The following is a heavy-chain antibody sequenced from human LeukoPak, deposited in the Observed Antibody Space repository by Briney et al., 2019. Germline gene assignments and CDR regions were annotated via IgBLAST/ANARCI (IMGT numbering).Heavy chain of an antibody. D-gene: IGHD6-6*01. CDR3: ARDRLYSSSSEDY. CDR2: IYSGGST. Sequence: GGSLRLSCAASGFTVSSTYMSWVRQASGKGLEWVSVIYSGGSTYYADSVKGRFTISRDNSKNTLYLQMNSLRAEDTAVYYCARDRLYSSSSEDYWGQGTLVTVSS. J-gene: IGHJ4*02. CDR1: GFTVSSTY. V-gene: IGHV3-53*01.